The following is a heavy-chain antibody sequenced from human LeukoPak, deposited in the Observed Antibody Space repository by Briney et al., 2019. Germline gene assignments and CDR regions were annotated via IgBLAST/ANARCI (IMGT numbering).Heavy chain of an antibody. CDR1: GFTFDDYA. D-gene: IGHD4-23*01. J-gene: IGHJ4*02. CDR3: AKAINGGNSDFDY. V-gene: IGHV3-9*01. Sequence: PGGSLRLSCAASGFTFDDYAMHWVRQAPGKGLEWVSGISWNNGSIGYADSVKGRFTISRDNAKNSLYLQMNSLRAEDTALYYYAKAINGGNSDFDYWGQGTLVTVSS. CDR2: ISWNNGSI.